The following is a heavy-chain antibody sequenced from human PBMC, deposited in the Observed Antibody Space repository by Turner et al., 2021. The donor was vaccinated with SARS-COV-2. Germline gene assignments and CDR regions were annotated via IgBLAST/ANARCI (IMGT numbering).Heavy chain of an antibody. Sequence: QVLLVQSGAEVKKPGASVKVSYVASGYTFTSYHMHGVRQAPGQGPEWMGIINPSGGSTSYAQNFQGRITMTRDTPKSIVYMELSSLRSEDTGGYYCARGDSGSWGPFDYWGQGTLVTVSS. V-gene: IGHV1-46*01. CDR3: ARGDSGSWGPFDY. CDR2: INPSGGST. D-gene: IGHD1-26*01. CDR1: GYTFTSYH. J-gene: IGHJ4*02.